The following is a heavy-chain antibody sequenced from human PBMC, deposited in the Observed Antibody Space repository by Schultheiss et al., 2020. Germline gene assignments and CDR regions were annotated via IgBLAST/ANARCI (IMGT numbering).Heavy chain of an antibody. V-gene: IGHV1-18*04. J-gene: IGHJ6*03. Sequence: ASVKVSCKASGYTFTSYGISWVRQAPGQGLEWMGWISAYNGNTNYAQKLQGRVTMTRNTSISTAYMELSSLRSEDTAVYYCARAGGNAAYYMDVWGRGTTVTVSS. D-gene: IGHD3-16*01. CDR2: ISAYNGNT. CDR3: ARAGGNAAYYMDV. CDR1: GYTFTSYG.